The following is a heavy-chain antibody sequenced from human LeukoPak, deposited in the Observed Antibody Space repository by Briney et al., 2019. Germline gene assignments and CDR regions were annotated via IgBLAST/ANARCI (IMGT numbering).Heavy chain of an antibody. V-gene: IGHV4-61*02. CDR3: ARARSTSYRTHYYYGMDV. CDR1: GGSISSGSYY. Sequence: ASQTLSLTCTVSGGSISSGSYYWSWTRQPAGKGLEWIGRIYTSGSTNYNPSLKSRVTISVDTSKNQFSLKLSSVTAADTAVYYCARARSTSYRTHYYYGMDVWGQGTTVTVSS. J-gene: IGHJ6*02. D-gene: IGHD2-2*01. CDR2: IYTSGST.